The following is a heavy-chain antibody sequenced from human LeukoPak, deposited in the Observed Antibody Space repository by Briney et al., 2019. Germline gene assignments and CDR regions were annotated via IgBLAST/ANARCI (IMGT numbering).Heavy chain of an antibody. V-gene: IGHV1-24*01. CDR3: ARAKTRRPYSTRYYFDY. CDR2: FDPEDGET. D-gene: IGHD4-11*01. Sequence: ASVKVSCKVSGYTLTELSMHWVRQAPGKGLEWMGGFDPEDGETIYAQKFQGRVTMTEDTSTDTAYMELSSLRSEDTAVYYCARAKTRRPYSTRYYFDYWGQGTLVTVSS. J-gene: IGHJ4*02. CDR1: GYTLTELS.